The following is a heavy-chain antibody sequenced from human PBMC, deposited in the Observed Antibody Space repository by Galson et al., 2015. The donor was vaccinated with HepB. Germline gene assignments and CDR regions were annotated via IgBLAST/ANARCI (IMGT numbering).Heavy chain of an antibody. Sequence: SLRLSCAASGFTFSSYAMHWVRQAPGKGLEWVAVISYDGSNKYYADSVKGRFTISRDNSKNTLYLQMNSLRAEDTAVYYCASSRWDSSGWYHDYWGQGTLVTVSS. V-gene: IGHV3-30*04. CDR3: ASSRWDSSGWYHDY. CDR2: ISYDGSNK. D-gene: IGHD6-19*01. CDR1: GFTFSSYA. J-gene: IGHJ4*02.